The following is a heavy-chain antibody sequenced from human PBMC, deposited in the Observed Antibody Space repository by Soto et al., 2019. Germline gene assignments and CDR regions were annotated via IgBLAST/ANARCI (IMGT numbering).Heavy chain of an antibody. J-gene: IGHJ4*02. V-gene: IGHV4-39*07. CDR3: ARYVTVRGVDS. CDR2: IYYSGST. CDR1: GGSISTSAYY. Sequence: PSETLSLTCTVSGGSISTSAYYWGWIRQPPGKGLEWIGTIYYSGSTYYNPSLRSRVTISVDTSKNQFSLKLNSVTAADTALYYCARYVTVRGVDSWGQGTLVTVSS. D-gene: IGHD3-10*01.